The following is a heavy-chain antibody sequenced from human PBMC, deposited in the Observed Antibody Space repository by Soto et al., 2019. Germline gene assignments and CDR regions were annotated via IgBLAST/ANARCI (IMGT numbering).Heavy chain of an antibody. J-gene: IGHJ6*02. CDR3: ARWAGSVDLGAMDV. Sequence: QVQLQQWGAGLLKPSETLSLTCAVYGGSFSGYYWSWIRQPPGKGLEWIGEINHSGSTNYNPSLKSRVTISVDKSKNQFSLKLSSVTAADTAVYYCARWAGSVDLGAMDVWGQGTTVTVSS. V-gene: IGHV4-34*01. CDR2: INHSGST. CDR1: GGSFSGYY.